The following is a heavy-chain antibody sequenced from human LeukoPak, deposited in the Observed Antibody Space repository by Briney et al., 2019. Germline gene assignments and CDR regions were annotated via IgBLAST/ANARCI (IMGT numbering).Heavy chain of an antibody. Sequence: SETLSLTCTVSGGSISSYYWSWIRQSPGKGLEWIGYIYYSGSTNYNPPLKSRVTISLDTSKNQFSLKLSSVTAADTAVYYCARRPPRGQWFPSVKRTPWFDPWGQGTLVTVSS. V-gene: IGHV4-59*12. J-gene: IGHJ5*02. CDR3: ARRPPRGQWFPSVKRTPWFDP. D-gene: IGHD3-22*01. CDR2: IYYSGST. CDR1: GGSISSYY.